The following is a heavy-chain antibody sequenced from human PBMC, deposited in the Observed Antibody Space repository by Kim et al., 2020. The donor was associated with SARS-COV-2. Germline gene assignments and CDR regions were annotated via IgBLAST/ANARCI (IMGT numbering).Heavy chain of an antibody. Sequence: TGYADSVKGRFTISRDNVKNSLYLQMNSLRAEDTALYHCARGRGHEGFDPWGQGTLVTVSS. CDR2: T. J-gene: IGHJ5*02. CDR3: ARGRGHEGFDP. D-gene: IGHD3-10*01. V-gene: IGHV3-20*01.